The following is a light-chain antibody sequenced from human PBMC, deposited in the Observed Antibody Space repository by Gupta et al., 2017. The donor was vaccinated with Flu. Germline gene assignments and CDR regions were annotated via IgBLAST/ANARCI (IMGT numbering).Light chain of an antibody. CDR3: LQDYNYPRT. CDR1: QGIRND. J-gene: IGKJ1*01. Sequence: GDRVTITCRASQGIRNDLGWYQQKPGKAPKLLIYDASSLQSGVPSRFSGSGSGTDFTLTISSLQPEDFATYYCLQDYNYPRTFGQGTKVEIK. V-gene: IGKV1-6*01. CDR2: DAS.